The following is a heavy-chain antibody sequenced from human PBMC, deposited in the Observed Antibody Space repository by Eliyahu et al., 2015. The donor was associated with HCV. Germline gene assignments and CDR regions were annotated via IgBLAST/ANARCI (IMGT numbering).Heavy chain of an antibody. CDR1: GGSISSYY. J-gene: IGHJ4*02. V-gene: IGHV4-59*01. Sequence: QVQLQESGPGLVKPSEALSLTCSVSGGSISSYYWSWIRQPPGKGLEWIGYVFYNGTTNYNPSLKSRVTISVDTSKNQFSLRLTSVTAADTAVYYCARDGGVGYFFWGQGTLVAVSS. CDR3: ARDGGVGYFF. D-gene: IGHD3-22*01. CDR2: VFYNGTT.